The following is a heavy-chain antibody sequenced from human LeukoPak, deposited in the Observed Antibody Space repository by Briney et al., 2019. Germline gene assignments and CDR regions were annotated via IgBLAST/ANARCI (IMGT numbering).Heavy chain of an antibody. D-gene: IGHD2-2*01. CDR3: AREALGYCSSTSCYVWFDP. CDR1: GYTLTSYG. CDR2: ISAYNGNT. V-gene: IGHV1-18*04. J-gene: IGHJ5*02. Sequence: GASVKVSCKASGYTLTSYGISWVRQAPGQGLEWMGWISAYNGNTNYAQKLQSRVTMTTDTSTSTAYMELRSLRSDDTAVYYCAREALGYCSSTSCYVWFDPWGQGTLVTVSS.